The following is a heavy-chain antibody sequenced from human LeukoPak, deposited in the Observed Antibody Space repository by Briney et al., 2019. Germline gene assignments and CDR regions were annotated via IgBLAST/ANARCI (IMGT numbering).Heavy chain of an antibody. Sequence: GGSLRLSCAASGFTFSSYWMRWVRQAPGKGLVWVSRINSDGSSITYAASVKGRFTISRDNAKNTLYLQMNSLRVEDTAVYDCAREGRVSGYDFDCWGQGTLVTVSS. CDR2: INSDGSSI. CDR3: AREGRVSGYDFDC. V-gene: IGHV3-74*03. D-gene: IGHD5-12*01. CDR1: GFTFSSYW. J-gene: IGHJ4*02.